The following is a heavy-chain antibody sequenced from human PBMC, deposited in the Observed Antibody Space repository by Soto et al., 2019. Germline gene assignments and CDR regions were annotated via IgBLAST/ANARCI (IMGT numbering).Heavy chain of an antibody. CDR3: ASQLLTIGSFDY. CDR2: ISYDGSNK. J-gene: IGHJ4*02. CDR1: GFIFNNYA. Sequence: QVQLVESGGGVVQPGGSLRLSYAASGFIFNNYAMHWVRQAPGKGLEWVAVISYDGSNKYYADSVKGRFTISRDNSKNTLYLQMNSLRAEDTAVYYCASQLLTIGSFDYWGQGTLVTVSS. D-gene: IGHD2-2*01. V-gene: IGHV3-30-3*01.